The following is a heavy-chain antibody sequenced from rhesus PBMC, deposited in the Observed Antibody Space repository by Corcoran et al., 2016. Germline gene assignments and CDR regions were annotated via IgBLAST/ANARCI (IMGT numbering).Heavy chain of an antibody. D-gene: IGHD2-21*01. J-gene: IGHJ4*01. CDR1: GYTFTSYS. Sequence: QVQLVQSGAEVKKPGASVKLSCKASGYTFTSYSINWVRQAPGQGLEWMGWINPRNGNTGYAQKVQCRVTMTRDTSTSTAYMELSSLRSEDTAVYYCARRLEGFDYWGQGVLVTVSS. V-gene: IGHV1-200*01. CDR2: INPRNGNT. CDR3: ARRLEGFDY.